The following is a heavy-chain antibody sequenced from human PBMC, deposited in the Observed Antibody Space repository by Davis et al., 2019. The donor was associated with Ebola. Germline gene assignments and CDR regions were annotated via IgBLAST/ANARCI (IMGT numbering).Heavy chain of an antibody. CDR2: ISGSGGST. V-gene: IGHV3-23*01. CDR1: GFTVSSNY. Sequence: PGGPLRLSCAASGFTVSSNYMSWVRQAPGKGLEWVSAISGSGGSTYYADSVKGRFTISRDNSKNTLYLQMNSLRAEDTAVYYCAKEKRFRELIDYWGQGTLVTVSS. CDR3: AKEKRFRELIDY. D-gene: IGHD3-10*01. J-gene: IGHJ4*02.